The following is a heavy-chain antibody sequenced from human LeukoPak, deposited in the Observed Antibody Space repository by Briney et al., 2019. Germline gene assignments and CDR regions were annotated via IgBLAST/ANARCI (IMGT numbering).Heavy chain of an antibody. V-gene: IGHV1-69*04. Sequence: ASAKVSCKASGGTFSSYAISWVRQAPGQGLEWMGRIIPILGIANYAQKFQGRVTITADKSTSTAYMELSSLRSEDTAVYYCARGYYDILTGYYSGASNTNWFDPWGQGTLVTVSS. CDR3: ARGYYDILTGYYSGASNTNWFDP. J-gene: IGHJ5*02. CDR1: GGTFSSYA. D-gene: IGHD3-9*01. CDR2: IIPILGIA.